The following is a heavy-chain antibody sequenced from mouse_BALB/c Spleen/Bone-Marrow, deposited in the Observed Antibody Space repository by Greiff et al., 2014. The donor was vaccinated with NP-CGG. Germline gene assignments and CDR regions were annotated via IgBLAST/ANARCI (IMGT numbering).Heavy chain of an antibody. CDR2: IYPGDGDT. Sequence: QVQLQQPGAELARPGASVKLSCKASGYTFTSYWMQWVKQRPGQGLEWIGAIYPGDGDTRYTQKFKGKATLTADKSSSTAYMQLSSLASEDSAVYYCARGGNCAGYYFDYWGQGTTLTVSS. J-gene: IGHJ2*01. CDR3: ARGGNCAGYYFDY. D-gene: IGHD2-1*01. CDR1: GYTFTSYW. V-gene: IGHV1-87*01.